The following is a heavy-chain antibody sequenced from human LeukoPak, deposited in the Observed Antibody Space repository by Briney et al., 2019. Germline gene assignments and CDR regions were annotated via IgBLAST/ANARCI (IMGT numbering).Heavy chain of an antibody. CDR1: GYTFTDYY. D-gene: IGHD6-19*01. CDR2: VDPEDGET. Sequence: GATVKISCKVSGYTFTDYYMHWVQQAPGKGPEWMGLVDPEDGETIYAEKFQGRVTITADTSTDTAYMELSSLRSEDTAVYYCATAPYSSGWFQFDRWGQGTLVTVSS. CDR3: ATAPYSSGWFQFDR. V-gene: IGHV1-69-2*01. J-gene: IGHJ5*02.